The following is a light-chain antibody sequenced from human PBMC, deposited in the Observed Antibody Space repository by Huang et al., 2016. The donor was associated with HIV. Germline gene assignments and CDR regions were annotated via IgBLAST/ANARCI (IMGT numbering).Light chain of an antibody. V-gene: IGKV1-9*01. Sequence: IQLTQLPPSLSASVGDRVTITCRDSQGIGSYLAWYQQKPGKAPNLLIYAATTLKSGVPSRFSGGGSGRDFTLTISSLQPEDYATYYCQQLNSYPSLTFGRGTKVEIK. CDR2: AAT. CDR1: QGIGSY. J-gene: IGKJ4*01. CDR3: QQLNSYPSLT.